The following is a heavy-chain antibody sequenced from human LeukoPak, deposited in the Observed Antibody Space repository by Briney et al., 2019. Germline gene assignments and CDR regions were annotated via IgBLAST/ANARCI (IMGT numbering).Heavy chain of an antibody. D-gene: IGHD5-24*01. CDR1: GLNFNTHA. Sequence: AGSLRLTCEVSGLNFNTHAMNWVRQAPGKGLEWVSAVSHSGTDTYYADSVKGRFTISRDNSKNTLYLQMSSLRAEDTALYYCAKAIGGRRLQPYLWGQGTLVTVSS. J-gene: IGHJ5*02. V-gene: IGHV3-23*01. CDR2: VSHSGTDT. CDR3: AKAIGGRRLQPYL.